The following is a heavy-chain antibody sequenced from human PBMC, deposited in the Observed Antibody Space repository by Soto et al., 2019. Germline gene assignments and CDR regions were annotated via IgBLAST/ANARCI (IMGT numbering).Heavy chain of an antibody. V-gene: IGHV3-74*01. D-gene: IGHD5-18*01. CDR2: INSDASST. Sequence: EVQLVESGGGLVQPGGSLRLSCVASGFTLSSYWMHWVRQAPGKGLVWVSRINSDASSTRYADSVKGRFTISRDNAKNTLFLQMNSLRAEDTAMYFCARVGVDTAMVDGGYYYYGLDAWGQGTTVTVSS. CDR3: ARVGVDTAMVDGGYYYYGLDA. J-gene: IGHJ6*02. CDR1: GFTLSSYW.